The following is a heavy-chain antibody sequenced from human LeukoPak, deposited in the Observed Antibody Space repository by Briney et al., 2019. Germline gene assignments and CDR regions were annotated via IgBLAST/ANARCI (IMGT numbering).Heavy chain of an antibody. D-gene: IGHD4-23*01. CDR1: EFSLSPSAMC. CDR2: IDWDEDK. Sequence: SGPTLVNPTQTLTLTCTFSEFSLSPSAMCVSWIRQPPVKALEWLARIDWDEDKYYSTSLKTRLTISKDTSKNQVVLTMTNMDPLDTATYYCARIRRTTVVTAGAFDIWGQGTMVTVSS. CDR3: ARIRRTTVVTAGAFDI. J-gene: IGHJ3*02. V-gene: IGHV2-70*11.